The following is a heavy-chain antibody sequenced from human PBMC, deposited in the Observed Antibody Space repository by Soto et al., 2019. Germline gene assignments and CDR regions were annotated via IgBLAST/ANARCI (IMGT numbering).Heavy chain of an antibody. CDR1: GGSISSYY. J-gene: IGHJ5*02. CDR2: IYTSGST. Sequence: NPSETLSLTCTVSGGSISSYYWSWIRQPAGKGLEWIGRIYTSGSTNYNPSLKSRVTMSVDTSKNQFSLKLSSVTAADTAVYYCARDRASSSWYDDWFDPWSQGTLVTVSS. V-gene: IGHV4-4*07. CDR3: ARDRASSSWYDDWFDP. D-gene: IGHD6-13*01.